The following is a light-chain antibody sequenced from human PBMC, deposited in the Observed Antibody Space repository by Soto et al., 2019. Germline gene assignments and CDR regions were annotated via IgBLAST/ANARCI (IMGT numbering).Light chain of an antibody. CDR1: QSVSSSY. V-gene: IGKV3-20*01. Sequence: EIVLTQSRGTLSLSPRERATLSCMASQSVSSSYLAWYQQKPGQAPRLLIYGAFNRATGISDRFSGSGYGTDFNLTISSLETEDFAVYYCQQYNSWPRTFGQGTKVDIK. CDR3: QQYNSWPRT. CDR2: GAF. J-gene: IGKJ1*01.